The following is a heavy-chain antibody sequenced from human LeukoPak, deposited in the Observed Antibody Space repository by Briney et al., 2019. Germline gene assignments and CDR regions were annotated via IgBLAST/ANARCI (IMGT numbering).Heavy chain of an antibody. V-gene: IGHV1-46*01. J-gene: IGHJ6*02. D-gene: IGHD5-18*01. CDR3: ARGPSSWIQLWLSYYYGMDV. CDR2: INPSGGST. CDR1: GYTFTSYY. Sequence: ASVKVSCKASGYTFTSYYMHWVRQAPGQGLEWMGIINPSGGSTSYAQKFQGRVTMTRDTSTSTVYMELNSLRSEDTAVYYCARGPSSWIQLWLSYYYGMDVWGQGTTVTVSS.